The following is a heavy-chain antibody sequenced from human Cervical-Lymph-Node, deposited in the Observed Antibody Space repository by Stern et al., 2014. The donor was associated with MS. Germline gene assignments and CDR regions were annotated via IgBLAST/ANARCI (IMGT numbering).Heavy chain of an antibody. J-gene: IGHJ4*02. CDR3: ARGHYYDFWSGFCLDS. Sequence: MQLVESGGGVVQPGRPLRLSCKASGLSVSTYVMHWVRQAPGKGLEWLALIWHDGSQKQYTDSVRGRFTISRDNSKDAVFLQMNGLRAEDTAVYFCARGHYYDFWSGFCLDSWGQGALVTVSS. CDR2: IWHDGSQK. V-gene: IGHV3-33*01. CDR1: GLSVSTYV. D-gene: IGHD3-3*01.